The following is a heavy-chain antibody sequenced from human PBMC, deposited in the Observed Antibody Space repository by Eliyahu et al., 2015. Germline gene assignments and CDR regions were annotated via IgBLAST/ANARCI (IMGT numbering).Heavy chain of an antibody. J-gene: IGHJ4*02. CDR1: XXTFXXYA. CDR2: ISGSGGSS. Sequence: EVQLLESGGGLEQPGGSLRLSXXASXXTFXXYAMSWVRQAPGKGVAWVSTISGSGGSSYYAXXVKGRFTISRDNSKNTLYLQLNSLRAEDTAVYFCAKDVYASGTSYFDYWGQGTLVTVSS. D-gene: IGHD3-10*01. V-gene: IGHV3-23*01. CDR3: AKDVYASGTSYFDY.